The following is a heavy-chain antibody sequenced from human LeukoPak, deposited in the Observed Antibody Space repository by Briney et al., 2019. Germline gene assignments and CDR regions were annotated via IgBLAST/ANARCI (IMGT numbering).Heavy chain of an antibody. J-gene: IGHJ4*02. CDR1: GYTFTSYD. D-gene: IGHD6-6*01. CDR2: MNPNSGNT. Sequence: ASVKVSCKASGYTFTSYDINWVRQATGQGLEWMGWMNPNSGNTGYAQKFQGRVTITRNTSISTAYMELSSLRSEDTAVYYCARGGSSSNYFDYWGQGTLVTVSS. CDR3: ARGGSSSNYFDY. V-gene: IGHV1-8*03.